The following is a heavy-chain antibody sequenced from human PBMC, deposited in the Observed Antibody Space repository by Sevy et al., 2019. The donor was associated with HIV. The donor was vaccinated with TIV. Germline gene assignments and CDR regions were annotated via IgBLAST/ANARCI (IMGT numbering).Heavy chain of an antibody. Sequence: GGSLRLSCVASGFDFTEHQMHWVRQPVGKGLEWIAAIGIYGDTNYMGSVKGRLTISGEDANNSLFLQLASLTVGDTATYYSVQGTVVSLGGAWFDHWGQGTLVTVSS. V-gene: IGHV3-13*04. J-gene: IGHJ5*02. D-gene: IGHD1-26*01. CDR3: VQGTVVSLGGAWFDH. CDR1: GFDFTEHQ. CDR2: IGIYGDT.